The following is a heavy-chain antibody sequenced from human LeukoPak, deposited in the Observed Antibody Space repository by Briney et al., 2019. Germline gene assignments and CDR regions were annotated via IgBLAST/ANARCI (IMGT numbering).Heavy chain of an antibody. V-gene: IGHV5-51*01. CDR3: ARSNLPSSSWYREGYYYYMDV. CDR2: IYPGDSDT. CDR1: GYSFTSYW. Sequence: GESLQISCKGSGYSFTSYWIGWVRQMPGKGLEWMGIIYPGDSDTRYSPSFQGQVTISADKSISTAYLQWSSLKASDTAMYYCARSNLPSSSWYREGYYYYMDVWGKGTTVTVSS. D-gene: IGHD6-13*01. J-gene: IGHJ6*03.